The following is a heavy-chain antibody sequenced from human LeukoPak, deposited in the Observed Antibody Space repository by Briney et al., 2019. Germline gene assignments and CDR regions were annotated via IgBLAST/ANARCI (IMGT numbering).Heavy chain of an antibody. J-gene: IGHJ4*02. V-gene: IGHV4-61*09. CDR1: GDSINSGNNY. CDR2: IYSSGTT. CDR3: AREAGSYDSSGYYSLYYSFDY. Sequence: SETLSLTCTVSGDSINSGNNYWSWIRQPAGKGPEWIGHIYSSGTTNYNPSLKSRVTMSVDTSKNQFSLKLTSVTAADTAVYYCAREAGSYDSSGYYSLYYSFDYWGQGTQVTVSS. D-gene: IGHD3-22*01.